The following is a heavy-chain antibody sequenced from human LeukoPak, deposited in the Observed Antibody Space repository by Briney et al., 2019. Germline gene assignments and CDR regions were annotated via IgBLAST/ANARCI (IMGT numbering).Heavy chain of an antibody. J-gene: IGHJ4*02. Sequence: GGSLRLSCAASGFTFSSYSMNWVRQAPGKGLEWVSSISSSSSYIYYADSVKGRFTISSDNAKKSMYLEMNSLRAEDTAVYYCARPSNEGQWLVGQGVDYWGQGTLVTVSS. CDR1: GFTFSSYS. V-gene: IGHV3-21*01. D-gene: IGHD6-19*01. CDR3: ARPSNEGQWLVGQGVDY. CDR2: ISSSSSYI.